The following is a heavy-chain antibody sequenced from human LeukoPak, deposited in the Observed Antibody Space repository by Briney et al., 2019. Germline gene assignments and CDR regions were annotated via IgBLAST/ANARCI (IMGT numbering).Heavy chain of an antibody. D-gene: IGHD1-26*01. Sequence: GGSLRLSCAASGFTVSSNYMSWVRQAPGKGLEWVSVIYSGGSTYYADSVKGRFTISRDNSKNTLYLQMNSLRAEDTAVYYCAKRGGSYIYYYYMDVWGKGTTVTISS. V-gene: IGHV3-53*05. CDR2: IYSGGST. J-gene: IGHJ6*03. CDR1: GFTVSSNY. CDR3: AKRGGSYIYYYYMDV.